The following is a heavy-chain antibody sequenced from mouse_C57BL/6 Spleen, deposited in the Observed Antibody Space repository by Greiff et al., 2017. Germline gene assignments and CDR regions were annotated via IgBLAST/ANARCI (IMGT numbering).Heavy chain of an antibody. CDR1: GFSLTSYG. J-gene: IGHJ4*01. CDR3: ARMGVTTDYYDMDY. D-gene: IGHD2-12*01. Sequence: QVQLKQSGPGLVQPSQSLSITCTVSGFSLTSYGVHWVRQSPGKGLEWLGVIWSGGSTDYNAAFISRLSISKDNSKSQVFFKMNSLQADDTAIYYCARMGVTTDYYDMDYWGQGTSVTVSS. V-gene: IGHV2-2*01. CDR2: IWSGGST.